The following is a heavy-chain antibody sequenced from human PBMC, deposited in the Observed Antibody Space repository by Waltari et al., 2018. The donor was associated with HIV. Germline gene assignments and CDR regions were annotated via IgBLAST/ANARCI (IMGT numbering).Heavy chain of an antibody. V-gene: IGHV1-2*02. CDR3: TRAQSHVHGLDV. Sequence: QVQLVQSGAELKKSGASVKVSCKPSGYTFTDYYIHWVRQAPGQGLEWMGWININSGGTNFSQKFRGRVTRTRDTSISTAYMQLSSLGSDDTAIYYCTRAQSHVHGLDVWGQGTTVTVSS. J-gene: IGHJ6*02. CDR1: GYTFTDYY. CDR2: ININSGGT.